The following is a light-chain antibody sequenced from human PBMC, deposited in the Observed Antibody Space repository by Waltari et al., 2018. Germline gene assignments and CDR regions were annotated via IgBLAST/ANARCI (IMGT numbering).Light chain of an antibody. CDR1: SSDVGGYNY. Sequence: QSALTQPASVSGSPGQSITISCTGTSSDVGGYNYVSWYQQHPGKAPKLMIYDVSNRPSGVFNRFSCSKSGNTASLTISGLQAEDEADYYCSSYTSSSTSWVFGGGTKLTVL. V-gene: IGLV2-14*03. J-gene: IGLJ3*02. CDR2: DVS. CDR3: SSYTSSSTSWV.